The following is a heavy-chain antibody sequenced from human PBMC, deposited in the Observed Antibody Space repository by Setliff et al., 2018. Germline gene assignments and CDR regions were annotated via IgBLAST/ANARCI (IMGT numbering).Heavy chain of an antibody. J-gene: IGHJ4*02. V-gene: IGHV4-34*01. CDR3: ARTFSGYLSYFDS. D-gene: IGHD5-12*01. CDR1: GGSFSGYY. Sequence: SETLSLTCAVYGGSFSGYYWSWIRQPPGKGLEWIGNVYHSGKTYYNPSLKSRVTISVDTSKNHFSLRLTSVTAADTAIYFCARTFSGYLSYFDSWGQGTLVTVSS. CDR2: VYHSGKT.